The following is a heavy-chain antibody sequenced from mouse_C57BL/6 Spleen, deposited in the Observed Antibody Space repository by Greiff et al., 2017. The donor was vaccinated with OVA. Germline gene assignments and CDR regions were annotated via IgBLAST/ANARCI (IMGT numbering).Heavy chain of an antibody. V-gene: IGHV1-15*01. J-gene: IGHJ2*01. Sequence: QVQLQQSGAELVRPGASVTLSCKASGYTFTDYEMHWVKQTPVHGLEWIGAIDPETGGTAYNQKFKGKAILTADKSSSTAYMELRSLTSEDSAVYYCTMTTVVAPGFDYWGQGTTLTVSS. CDR2: IDPETGGT. D-gene: IGHD1-1*01. CDR1: GYTFTDYE. CDR3: TMTTVVAPGFDY.